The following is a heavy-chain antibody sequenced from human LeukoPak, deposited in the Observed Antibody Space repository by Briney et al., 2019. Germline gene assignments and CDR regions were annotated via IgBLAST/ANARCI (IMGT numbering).Heavy chain of an antibody. J-gene: IGHJ3*02. CDR3: AKAYSSSLYGDAFHI. Sequence: GGSLRLSCAGSGFTFRFYAMTWVRQAPGKGLEWVSGISGDASVSKHADSVKGRFNISRDNSKNTLYLQLNTLRVGDTAIYYCAKAYSSSLYGDAFHIWGQGTVVTVSP. D-gene: IGHD6-13*01. CDR1: GFTFRFYA. CDR2: ISGDASVS. V-gene: IGHV3-23*01.